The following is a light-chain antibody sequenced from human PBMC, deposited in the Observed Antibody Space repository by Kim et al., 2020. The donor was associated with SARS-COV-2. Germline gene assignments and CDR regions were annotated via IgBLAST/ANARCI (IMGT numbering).Light chain of an antibody. CDR2: YAF. CDR3: QRYGNLPWA. V-gene: IGKV3-15*01. Sequence: VSPGERVPPPCAARHSISSSVTWYHPNPGLPPRPLIYYAFNRATGVPARFSVGGSGTEFTLPISSVQSEDLAFYCCQRYGNLPWAFGQGSKVGIK. J-gene: IGKJ1*01. CDR1: HSISSS.